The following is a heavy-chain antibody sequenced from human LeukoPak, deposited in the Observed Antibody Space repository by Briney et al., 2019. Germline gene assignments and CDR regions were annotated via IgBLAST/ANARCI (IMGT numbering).Heavy chain of an antibody. D-gene: IGHD1-26*01. CDR3: AREVGHRGARWFDP. V-gene: IGHV4-59*01. Sequence: SETLSLTCTASGGSISSYYWSWIRQPPGKGLEWVGYIYYSGSTNYNPSLKSRVTISVDTSKNQFSLKLSSVTAADTAVYYCAREVGHRGARWFDPWGQGTLVTVSS. CDR2: IYYSGST. J-gene: IGHJ5*02. CDR1: GGSISSYY.